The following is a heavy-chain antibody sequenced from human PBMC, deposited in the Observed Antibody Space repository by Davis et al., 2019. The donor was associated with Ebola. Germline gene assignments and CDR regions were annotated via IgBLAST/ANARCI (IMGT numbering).Heavy chain of an antibody. CDR3: AITTYCDSATCPGFF. D-gene: IGHD3-22*01. V-gene: IGHV3-15*01. Sequence: GESLKISCEVSGFAFTNAWMTWVRQASGKRLEWVGRIKSQSDGGTRDYAAPVKGRFTISRDDSKNTVFLQMQSLKTEDTAVYFCAITTYCDSATCPGFFWGQGTLVTVSS. J-gene: IGHJ4*02. CDR1: GFAFTNAW. CDR2: IKSQSDGGTR.